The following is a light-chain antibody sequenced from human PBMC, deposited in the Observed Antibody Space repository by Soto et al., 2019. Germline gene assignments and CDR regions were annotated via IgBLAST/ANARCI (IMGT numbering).Light chain of an antibody. V-gene: IGLV1-44*01. Sequence: QSVLTQPASACGTPGQRVTISCSGSSSNIGSNTVNWYQQLPGTAPKLLIYSNNQRPSGVPDRFSGSKSGTSASLAISGLQSEDEADYYCAAWDDSLNGFYVFGTGTRSPS. CDR2: SNN. CDR1: SSNIGSNT. J-gene: IGLJ1*01. CDR3: AAWDDSLNGFYV.